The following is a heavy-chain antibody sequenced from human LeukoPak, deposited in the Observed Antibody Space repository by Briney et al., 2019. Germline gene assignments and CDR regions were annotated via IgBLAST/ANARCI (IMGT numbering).Heavy chain of an antibody. Sequence: PGGSLRLSCAASGFTFSTYAMHWVRQAPGKGLEWVAVVWYDGSNRYYADSVKGRFTISRDNSRNTLYLQMNSLRAEDTAVYYCARAQILPFYDTLTAYASFDYWGQGTLVTVSS. CDR3: ARAQILPFYDTLTAYASFDY. V-gene: IGHV3-33*01. CDR2: VWYDGSNR. D-gene: IGHD3-9*01. J-gene: IGHJ4*02. CDR1: GFTFSTYA.